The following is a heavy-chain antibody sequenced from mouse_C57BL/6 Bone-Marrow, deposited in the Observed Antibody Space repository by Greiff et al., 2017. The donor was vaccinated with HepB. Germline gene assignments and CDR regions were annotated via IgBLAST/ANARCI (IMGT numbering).Heavy chain of an antibody. Sequence: EVKVEESGGGLVQPGGSMKLSCVASGFTFSNYWMNWVRQSPEKGLEWVAQIRLKSDNYATHYAESVKGRFTISRDDSKSSVYLQMNNLRAEDTGIYYCTALYYDYDWFAYWGQGTLVTVSA. CDR3: TALYYDYDWFAY. CDR2: IRLKSDNYAT. V-gene: IGHV6-3*01. J-gene: IGHJ3*01. D-gene: IGHD2-4*01. CDR1: GFTFSNYW.